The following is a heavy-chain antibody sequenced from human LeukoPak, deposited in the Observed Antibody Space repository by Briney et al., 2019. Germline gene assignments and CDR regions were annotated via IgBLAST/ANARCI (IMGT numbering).Heavy chain of an antibody. CDR1: RFTFSSYA. J-gene: IGHJ6*03. CDR2: VSGSGGST. V-gene: IGHV3-23*01. Sequence: PGGSLRLSCAASRFTFSSYAMSWVRQAPGKGLEWVSGVSGSGGSTYYADSVKGRFTTSRDNSKNTLYLQMNSLRAEDTAVYYCAKVGAARSSYYYYYMDVWGKGTTVTVSS. D-gene: IGHD6-6*01. CDR3: AKVGAARSSYYYYYMDV.